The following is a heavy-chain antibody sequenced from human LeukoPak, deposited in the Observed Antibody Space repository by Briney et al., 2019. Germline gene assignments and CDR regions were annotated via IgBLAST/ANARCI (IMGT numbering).Heavy chain of an antibody. D-gene: IGHD6-25*01. CDR3: VRRGPGDAFDI. CDR2: ISNSGSMI. J-gene: IGHJ3*02. Sequence: GGSLRLSCAVSGLTFSSYNMNWVRQAPGKGLEWVSYISNSGSMIYYADSVKGRLTISRDNSKNTLYLQMNGLRAEDTAVYYCVRRGPGDAFDIWGQGTMVTVSS. CDR1: GLTFSSYN. V-gene: IGHV3-48*01.